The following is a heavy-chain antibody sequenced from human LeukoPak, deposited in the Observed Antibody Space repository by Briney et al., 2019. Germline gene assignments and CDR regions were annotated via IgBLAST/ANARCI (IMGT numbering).Heavy chain of an antibody. V-gene: IGHV3-23*01. Sequence: PGGSLRLSCAASGFTFSSYAMSWVRQAPGKGLEWVSAISGSGGGTYYADSVKGRFTISRDNSKNTLYLQMNSLRAEDTAVYYCVKESGYCSGGSCYDVIGYFQHWGQGTLVTVSS. J-gene: IGHJ1*01. CDR1: GFTFSSYA. CDR3: VKESGYCSGGSCYDVIGYFQH. CDR2: ISGSGGGT. D-gene: IGHD2-15*01.